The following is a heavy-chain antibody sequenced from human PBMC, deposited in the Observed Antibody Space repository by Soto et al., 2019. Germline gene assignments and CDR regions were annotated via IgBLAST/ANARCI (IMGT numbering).Heavy chain of an antibody. V-gene: IGHV3-23*01. Sequence: PGGSLRLSCAASGFTFGSYAMSWFRQAPGKGLEWVSAISGSGGSTYYADSVKGRFTISRDNSKNTLYLQMNSLRAEDTAVYYCAKVRASGPGAFDIWGQGTMVTVSS. CDR2: ISGSGGST. J-gene: IGHJ3*02. CDR1: GFTFGSYA. CDR3: AKVRASGPGAFDI.